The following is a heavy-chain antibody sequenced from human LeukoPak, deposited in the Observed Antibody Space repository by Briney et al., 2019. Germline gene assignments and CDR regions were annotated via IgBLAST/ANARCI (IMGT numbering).Heavy chain of an antibody. Sequence: ASVKVSCKAPGYTFTGYYMHWVRQAPGQGLEWMGWINPNSGGTNYAQKFQGRVTMTRDTSISTAYMELSRLRSDDTAVYCCARAYCGGDCYYYYGMDVWGQGTTVTVSS. CDR2: INPNSGGT. D-gene: IGHD2-21*02. J-gene: IGHJ6*02. V-gene: IGHV1-2*02. CDR1: GYTFTGYY. CDR3: ARAYCGGDCYYYYGMDV.